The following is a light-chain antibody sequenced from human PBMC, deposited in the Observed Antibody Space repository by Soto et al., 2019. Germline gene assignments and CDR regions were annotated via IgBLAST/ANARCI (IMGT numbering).Light chain of an antibody. CDR2: GAS. CDR1: QSVSGN. J-gene: IGKJ4*01. CDR3: QQYNNWTLT. Sequence: EIVMTQSPATLSVSPGERATLSCRASQSVSGNLAWYQQKPGQPPRLLIYGASTRATGIPARVSGSGSGTEFTLTISSLKSEDFAVYYCQQYNNWTLTFGGGTKVEIK. V-gene: IGKV3-15*01.